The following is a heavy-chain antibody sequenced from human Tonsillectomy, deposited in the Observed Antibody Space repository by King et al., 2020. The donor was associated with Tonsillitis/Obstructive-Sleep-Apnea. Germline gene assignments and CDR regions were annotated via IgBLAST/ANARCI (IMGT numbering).Heavy chain of an antibody. CDR2: IFWNDEK. V-gene: IGHV2-26*01. CDR3: ARIRTVGAYVYFDY. J-gene: IGHJ4*02. Sequence: TLQESGPVLVKPTDTLTLTCTVSGFSLSNARMGVSWIRQPPGKALEWLAHIFWNDEKSHTTSLKSRLTISKDTSESQVVLTMTNMDPVDTGTYYCARIRTVGAYVYFDYWGQGTLVTVSS. D-gene: IGHD1-26*01. CDR1: GFSLSNARMG.